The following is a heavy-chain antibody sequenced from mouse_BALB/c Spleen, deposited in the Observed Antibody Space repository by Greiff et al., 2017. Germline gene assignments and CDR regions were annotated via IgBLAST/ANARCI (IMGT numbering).Heavy chain of an antibody. J-gene: IGHJ1*01. CDR2: IAPGSGST. D-gene: IGHD2-4*01. Sequence: DLVKPGASVKLSCKASGYTFTSYWINWIKQRPGQGLEWIGRIAPGSGSTYYNEMFKGKATLTVDTSSSTAYIQLSSLSSEDSAVYFCARSTMITTSYWYFDVWGAGTTVTVA. V-gene: IGHV1S41*01. CDR1: GYTFTSYW. CDR3: ARSTMITTSYWYFDV.